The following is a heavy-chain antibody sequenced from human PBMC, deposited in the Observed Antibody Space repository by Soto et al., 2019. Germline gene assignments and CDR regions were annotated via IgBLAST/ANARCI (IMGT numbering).Heavy chain of an antibody. CDR3: ARMAYYYDSSGYYFDC. V-gene: IGHV3-33*01. CDR2: IWYDGRNT. J-gene: IGHJ4*02. D-gene: IGHD3-22*01. Sequence: QVQLVESGGGVGQPGRSLRLSCAASGFTFSSYGMHWVRQAPGKGLEWVAVIWYDGRNTYYADSVKARFTISRDNSKNTLCLQMNSLRAEDTAVYYCARMAYYYDSSGYYFDCCGQGNLVTVTP. CDR1: GFTFSSYG.